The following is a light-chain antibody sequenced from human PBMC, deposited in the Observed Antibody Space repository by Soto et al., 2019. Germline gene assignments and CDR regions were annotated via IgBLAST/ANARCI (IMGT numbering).Light chain of an antibody. V-gene: IGKV2D-29*01. Sequence: DIVMTQTPLSLSVTPGQPASISCKSSQSLVYIDGKTYFYWYLQKPGHPPQILMYEVSKRFSGVADRFSGSGSGTDFTLKVSRVEPEDVGTYYCMQSVQSPWTFGQGTKLEIK. J-gene: IGKJ1*01. CDR2: EVS. CDR1: QSLVYIDGKTY. CDR3: MQSVQSPWT.